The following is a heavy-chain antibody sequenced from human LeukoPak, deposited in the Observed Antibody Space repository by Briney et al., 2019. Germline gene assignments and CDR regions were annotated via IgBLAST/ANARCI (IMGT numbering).Heavy chain of an antibody. V-gene: IGHV3-74*01. Sequence: GGSLRLSCEASGFTFSSYWMHWVRQPPGKGLVWVSHINTDGSSTNYADSVRGRFTVSRDNAKNTLNLQMNSLRVEDTAVYYCARDNGGVDYWGQGTLVTVSS. D-gene: IGHD2-8*01. CDR2: INTDGSST. J-gene: IGHJ4*02. CDR1: GFTFSSYW. CDR3: ARDNGGVDY.